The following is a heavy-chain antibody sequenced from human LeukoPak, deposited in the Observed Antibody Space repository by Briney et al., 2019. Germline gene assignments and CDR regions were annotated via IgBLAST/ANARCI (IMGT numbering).Heavy chain of an antibody. Sequence: SETLSLTCTVSGGSISGSYWNWIRQSPGKGLEWIGYVSHTGSTRYKSSLNSRVTISVDTSKSQFSLKLSSVTAADTAVYYCARGGMITFGNFDYWGQGTLVTVSS. CDR3: ARGGMITFGNFDY. D-gene: IGHD3-16*01. J-gene: IGHJ4*02. CDR1: GGSISGSY. V-gene: IGHV4-59*01. CDR2: VSHTGST.